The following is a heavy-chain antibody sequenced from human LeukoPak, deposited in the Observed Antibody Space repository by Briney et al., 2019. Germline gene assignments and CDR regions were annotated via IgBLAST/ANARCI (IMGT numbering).Heavy chain of an antibody. CDR1: GGSIRTTSYY. CDR3: ARGGTFWDS. J-gene: IGHJ4*02. D-gene: IGHD3-3*01. V-gene: IGHV4-39*07. Sequence: SETLSLTCTVSGGSIRTTSYYWGWIRQSPGREPEWIGTIYFSGSTYYNPSLESRVTISVDTSNNQFSLKLNSVTAPDTAVYYCARGGTFWDSWGQGTLVTVSS. CDR2: IYFSGST.